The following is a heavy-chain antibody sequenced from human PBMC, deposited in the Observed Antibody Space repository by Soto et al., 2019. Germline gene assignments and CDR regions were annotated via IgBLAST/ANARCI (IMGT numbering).Heavy chain of an antibody. CDR1: GFTFSSYA. Sequence: GGSLRLSCAASGFTFSSYAMSWVRQAPGKGLEWVSAISGSGGSTDYADSVKGRFTISRDNSKNTLYLQMNSLRAEDTAVYYCAKDRDLRDIVVVPAADLFDYWGQGTLVTVSS. J-gene: IGHJ4*02. CDR3: AKDRDLRDIVVVPAADLFDY. V-gene: IGHV3-23*01. D-gene: IGHD2-2*01. CDR2: ISGSGGST.